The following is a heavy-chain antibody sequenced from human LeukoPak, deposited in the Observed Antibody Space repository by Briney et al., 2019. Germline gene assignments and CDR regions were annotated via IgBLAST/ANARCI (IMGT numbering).Heavy chain of an antibody. Sequence: GGSLRLSCAASGFTFSSYGMHWVRQAPGKGLEWVAVISYDGSNKYYADSVKGRFTISRDNSKNTLYLQMNSLRAEDTAVYYCAKDYDLRYFDWGSYYFDYWGQGTLVTVSS. V-gene: IGHV3-30*18. D-gene: IGHD3-9*01. CDR2: ISYDGSNK. CDR1: GFTFSSYG. CDR3: AKDYDLRYFDWGSYYFDY. J-gene: IGHJ4*02.